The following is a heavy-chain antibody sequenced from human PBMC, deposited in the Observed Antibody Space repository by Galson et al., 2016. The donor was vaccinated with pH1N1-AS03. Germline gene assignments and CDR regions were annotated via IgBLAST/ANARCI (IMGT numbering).Heavy chain of an antibody. CDR1: GFTFSNYW. V-gene: IGHV3-74*01. CDR2: INSDGSIT. D-gene: IGHD1-26*01. J-gene: IGHJ6*02. Sequence: SLRLSCAGSGFTFSNYWMHWVRQAPGKGLVWVSRINSDGSITNYADSVKGRFTISRDNAKNTLYLQMNSLRVEDTAVYYCTRARFKWGREGVWGQGTTVTVSS. CDR3: TRARFKWGREGV.